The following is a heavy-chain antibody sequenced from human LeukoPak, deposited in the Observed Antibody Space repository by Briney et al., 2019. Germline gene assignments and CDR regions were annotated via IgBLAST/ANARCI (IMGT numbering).Heavy chain of an antibody. CDR3: AIGESSTPYYFDY. Sequence: ALVKVSCKASGGTFSSYAISWVRQAPGQGLEWMGGIIPIFGTANYAQKFQGRVTITTDDSTSSAYMDLSSLRSEDTAVYYCAIGESSTPYYFDYWGQGTLATVSS. J-gene: IGHJ4*02. CDR1: GGTFSSYA. V-gene: IGHV1-69*05. D-gene: IGHD3-10*01. CDR2: IIPIFGTA.